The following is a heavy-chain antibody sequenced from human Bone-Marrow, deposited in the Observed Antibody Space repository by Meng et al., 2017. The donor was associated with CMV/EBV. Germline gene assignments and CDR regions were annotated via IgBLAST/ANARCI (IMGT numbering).Heavy chain of an antibody. CDR3: TKGDHRGGDYVDAFDI. CDR2: IWYDGSNK. J-gene: IGHJ3*02. Sequence: GGSLRLSCAASGFTFSSYGMHWVRQAPGKGLEWVAVIWYDGSNKYYADSVKGRFTISRDNSKNSLYLQMNSLRTEDTALYYCTKGDHRGGDYVDAFDIWGQGTMVTVS. D-gene: IGHD4-17*01. V-gene: IGHV3-33*03. CDR1: GFTFSSYG.